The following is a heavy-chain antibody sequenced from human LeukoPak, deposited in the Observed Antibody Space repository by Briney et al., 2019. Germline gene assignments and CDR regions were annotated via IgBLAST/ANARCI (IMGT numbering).Heavy chain of an antibody. Sequence: SETLSLTCAVYGGSFSGYYWSWTRQPPGKGLEWIGEINHSGSTNYNPSLKSRVTISVDTSKNQFSLKLSSVTAADTAVYYCARGRSADYWGQGTLVTVSS. CDR3: ARGRSADY. J-gene: IGHJ4*02. V-gene: IGHV4-34*01. CDR2: INHSGST. CDR1: GGSFSGYY.